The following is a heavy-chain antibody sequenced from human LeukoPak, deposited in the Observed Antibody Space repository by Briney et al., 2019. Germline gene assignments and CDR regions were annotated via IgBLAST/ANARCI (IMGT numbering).Heavy chain of an antibody. J-gene: IGHJ3*01. D-gene: IGHD2/OR15-2a*01. CDR1: GLSFHNTW. V-gene: IGHV3-74*01. Sequence: GGSLRLSCAASGLSFHNTWMHWIRQAPGKGLVWVSRIISDGITTTYADSVKGRFTISRDNAKNTMYLQMNSLRAEDTAVYYCAADGEYAFQVWGQGTMVTVSS. CDR3: AADGEYAFQV. CDR2: IISDGITT.